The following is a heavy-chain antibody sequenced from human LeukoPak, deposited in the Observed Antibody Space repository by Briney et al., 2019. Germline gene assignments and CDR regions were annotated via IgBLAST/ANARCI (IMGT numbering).Heavy chain of an antibody. CDR1: GFTVSGNY. D-gene: IGHD5-12*01. Sequence: GGPLRFSGAASGFTVSGNYLTWVRQAPGKALKGGSFLTSSRNKYCAESVKAQFTTSRANSNNTLYVKMKSLRAEDTAIYYCARGRGYRDYDRPLDYWGQGTLVTVSS. CDR2: LTSSRNK. V-gene: IGHV3-53*01. J-gene: IGHJ4*02. CDR3: ARGRGYRDYDRPLDY.